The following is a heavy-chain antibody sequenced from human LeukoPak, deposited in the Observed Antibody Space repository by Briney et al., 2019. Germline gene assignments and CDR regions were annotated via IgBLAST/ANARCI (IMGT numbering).Heavy chain of an antibody. CDR1: GFTFSAYS. Sequence: PGGSLRLSCAASGFTFSAYSMNWVRQAPGKGLEWVSSISSGSRYIYYADSVKGRFTISRDNAKDSLYLQMNSLRAEDTAVYYCAKTYSGSYYYWGQGTLVTVSS. J-gene: IGHJ4*02. V-gene: IGHV3-21*01. D-gene: IGHD1-26*01. CDR3: AKTYSGSYYY. CDR2: ISSGSRYI.